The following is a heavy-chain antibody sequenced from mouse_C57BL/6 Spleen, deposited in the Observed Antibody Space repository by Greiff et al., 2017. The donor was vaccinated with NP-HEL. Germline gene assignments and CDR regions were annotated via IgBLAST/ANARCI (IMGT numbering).Heavy chain of an antibody. CDR3: AREGRSYAMDY. CDR2: INPGSGGT. V-gene: IGHV1-54*01. CDR1: GYAFTNYL. Sequence: QVQLQQSGAELVRPGTSVKVSCKASGYAFTNYLIEWVKQRPGQGLEWIGVINPGSGGTNYNEKFKGKATLTVDKSSSTAYMQLSSLTSEDSAVYFCAREGRSYAMDYWGQGTSVTVSS. J-gene: IGHJ4*01.